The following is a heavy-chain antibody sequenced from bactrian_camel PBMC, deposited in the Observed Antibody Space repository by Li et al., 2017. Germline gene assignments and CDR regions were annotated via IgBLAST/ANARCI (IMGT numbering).Heavy chain of an antibody. CDR2: ISSDGSP. V-gene: IGHV3S63*01. D-gene: IGHD6*01. J-gene: IGHJ4*01. Sequence: HVQLVESGGGSVQAGGSLRLSCTASGLSFDDHAMGWYRLGPGNECELVSSISSDGSPYYLESVKGRFTISRDNAKNTLYLQTNSLKTEDTAVYYCAADCPTSSGWERRYWGQGTQVTVS. CDR3: AADCPTSSGWERRY. CDR1: GLSFDDHA.